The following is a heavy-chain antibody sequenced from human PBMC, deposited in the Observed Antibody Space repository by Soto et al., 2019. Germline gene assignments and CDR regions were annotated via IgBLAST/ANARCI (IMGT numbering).Heavy chain of an antibody. CDR1: GFTFSSYS. Sequence: EVQLVESGGGLVKPGGSLRLSCVASGFTFSSYSMNWVRQAPGKGLEWVSSISSSSSYIYYADSVKGRFTISRDNAKNSLYLQMNSLRAEDTAVYYCARTGLAAAGTNWFDPWGQGTLVTVSS. V-gene: IGHV3-21*01. J-gene: IGHJ5*02. CDR2: ISSSSSYI. CDR3: ARTGLAAAGTNWFDP. D-gene: IGHD6-13*01.